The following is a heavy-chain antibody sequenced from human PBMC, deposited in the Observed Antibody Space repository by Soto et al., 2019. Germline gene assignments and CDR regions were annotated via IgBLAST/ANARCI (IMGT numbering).Heavy chain of an antibody. CDR1: GFSLSTSGVG. CDR3: AHTLVVKWYYYYYMDV. Sequence: SGPTVNPTQTLTLTCTFSGFSLSTSGVGVGWIRQPPGKALEWLALIYWDDDKRYSPSLKSRLTITKDTSKNQVVLTMTNMDPVDTATYYCAHTLVVKWYYYYYMDVWGKGTTVTVSS. D-gene: IGHD1-26*01. CDR2: IYWDDDK. J-gene: IGHJ6*03. V-gene: IGHV2-5*02.